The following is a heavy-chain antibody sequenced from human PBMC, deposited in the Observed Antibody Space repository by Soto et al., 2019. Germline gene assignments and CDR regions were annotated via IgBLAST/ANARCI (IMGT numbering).Heavy chain of an antibody. Sequence: SETLSLTCAISGDSINSSHSWTWVRQPPGKGLEWIGEAHHGGTNSNPSLKSRVTISVDKSKNQFSLKLSSVTAADTAVYYCVGGPVWGQGTTVTVSS. V-gene: IGHV4-4*02. CDR3: VGGPV. J-gene: IGHJ6*02. D-gene: IGHD2-15*01. CDR2: AHHGGT. CDR1: GDSINSSHS.